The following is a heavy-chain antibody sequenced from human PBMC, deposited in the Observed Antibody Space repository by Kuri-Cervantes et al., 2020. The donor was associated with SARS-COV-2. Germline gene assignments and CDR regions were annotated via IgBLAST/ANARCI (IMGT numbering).Heavy chain of an antibody. CDR1: GFAFSSHA. CDR2: IRSGGAST. D-gene: IGHD3-16*01. CDR3: ARDRGAFGGWFDP. V-gene: IGHV3-23*01. Sequence: ETLSLTCAASGFAFSSHAMSWVRQTPEKGLEWVSAIRSGGASTSYADSVMGRFSISRDDSKNTLYLQMNGLRVEDTAVYFCARDRGAFGGWFDPWGQGTQVTVSS. J-gene: IGHJ5*02.